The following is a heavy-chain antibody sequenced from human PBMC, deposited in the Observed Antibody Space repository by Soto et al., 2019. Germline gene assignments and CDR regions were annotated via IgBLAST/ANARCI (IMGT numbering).Heavy chain of an antibody. Sequence: GGSLRLSCAASGFTFSSYSFNWVRQAPGKGLEWVATISATGGSTYYADSVKGRFTISRDNSKNTLYLQMNGLRVEDTAVYYCAKDRLAGNFDYWGQGTQVTVSS. CDR1: GFTFSSYS. J-gene: IGHJ4*02. CDR2: ISATGGST. CDR3: AKDRLAGNFDY. V-gene: IGHV3-23*01.